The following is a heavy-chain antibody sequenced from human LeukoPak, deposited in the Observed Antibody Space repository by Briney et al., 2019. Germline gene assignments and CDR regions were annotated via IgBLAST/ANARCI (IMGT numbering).Heavy chain of an antibody. CDR3: ATWYYDGSGYYYDF. CDR2: INHSGTT. J-gene: IGHJ4*02. CDR1: GGSISSSNY. D-gene: IGHD3-22*01. Sequence: PSETLSLTCAVSGGSISSSNYWSWVRQPPGKGLDWIGEINHSGTTNYNPSLRSRVTISVDKSKNHFSLKLSSVTAADTAVYYCATWYYDGSGYYYDFWGQGTLVTVSS. V-gene: IGHV4-4*02.